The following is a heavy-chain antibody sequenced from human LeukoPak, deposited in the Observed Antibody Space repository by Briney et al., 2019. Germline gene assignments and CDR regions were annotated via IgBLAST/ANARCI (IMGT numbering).Heavy chain of an antibody. CDR3: ARVSLQHAFDI. V-gene: IGHV3-30*03. D-gene: IGHD4-4*01. J-gene: IGHJ3*02. Sequence: GGSLRLSCAASGFTFSSYGMHWVRQAPGKGLEWVALISYDGSNKYYADSVKGRFTISRDNSKNTLYLQMNSLRAEDTAVYYCARVSLQHAFDIWGQGTMVTVSS. CDR2: ISYDGSNK. CDR1: GFTFSSYG.